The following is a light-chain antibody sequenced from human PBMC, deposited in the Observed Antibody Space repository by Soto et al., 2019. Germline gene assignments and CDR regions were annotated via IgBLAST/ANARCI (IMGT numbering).Light chain of an antibody. V-gene: IGLV2-14*01. CDR1: SSDVGGFNY. J-gene: IGLJ2*01. CDR3: SSYTSSSPVV. Sequence: QSALTQPASVSGSPGQSITISCTGTSSDVGGFNYVSWSQQHPGKAPQLLIYDVSNRPSGVSNRFSGSKSGNTAALTISGLQAEDEADYYCSSYTSSSPVVFGGGTELTVL. CDR2: DVS.